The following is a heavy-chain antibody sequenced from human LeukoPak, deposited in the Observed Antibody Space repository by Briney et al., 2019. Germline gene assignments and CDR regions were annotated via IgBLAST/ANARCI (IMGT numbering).Heavy chain of an antibody. CDR2: IRYDGSNK. CDR3: AKDERTGYRAAYYYYMDV. Sequence: GGSLRLSCAASGFTFSSYGMHWVRQAPGKGLEWVAFIRYDGSNKYYADSVKGRFTISRDNSKNTLYLQMNSLRAEDTAVYYCAKDERTGYRAAYYYYMDVWGKGTTVTISS. D-gene: IGHD3/OR15-3a*01. V-gene: IGHV3-30*02. J-gene: IGHJ6*03. CDR1: GFTFSSYG.